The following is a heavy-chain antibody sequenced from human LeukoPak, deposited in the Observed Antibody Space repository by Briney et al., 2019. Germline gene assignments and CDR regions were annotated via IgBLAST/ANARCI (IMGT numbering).Heavy chain of an antibody. CDR1: GFTFSSYE. V-gene: IGHV3-21*05. J-gene: IGHJ4*02. CDR3: ARSARYGSGSYSPGYFDY. D-gene: IGHD3-10*01. CDR2: ISSSSSYT. Sequence: GGSLRLSCAASGFTFSSYEMNWVRQAPGKGLEWVSYISSSSSYTNYADSVKGRFTISRDNAKNSLYLQMNSLRAEDTAVYYCARSARYGSGSYSPGYFDYWGQGTLVTVSS.